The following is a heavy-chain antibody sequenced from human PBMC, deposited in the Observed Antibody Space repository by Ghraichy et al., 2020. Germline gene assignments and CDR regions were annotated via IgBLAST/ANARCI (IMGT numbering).Heavy chain of an antibody. CDR3: ARFHHTSGYYRFDY. Sequence: SGPTLVKPTQTLMLTCTFSGFSLSTSGMCVSWIRQPPGKALEWLGRIDWDDDKHYSTSLKTRLTISKDTSKDQVVLTMTNMDPEDTATYYCARFHHTSGYYRFDYWGQGTLATVSS. V-gene: IGHV2-70*11. CDR1: GFSLSTSGMC. J-gene: IGHJ4*02. D-gene: IGHD3-22*01. CDR2: IDWDDDK.